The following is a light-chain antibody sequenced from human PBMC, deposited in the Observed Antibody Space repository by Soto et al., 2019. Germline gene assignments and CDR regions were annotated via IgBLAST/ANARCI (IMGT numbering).Light chain of an antibody. CDR3: QGYGSSPGYT. J-gene: IGKJ2*01. CDR2: GAS. V-gene: IGKV3-20*01. CDR1: QSVSSSY. Sequence: EIVLTQSPGTLSLSPGERATLSCRASQSVSSSYLAWYQQKPGQAPRLLIYGASGRATGIPDRFSGSGSGTDSTLTICRLEPEDFSVYYWQGYGSSPGYTFVQGTKLEIK.